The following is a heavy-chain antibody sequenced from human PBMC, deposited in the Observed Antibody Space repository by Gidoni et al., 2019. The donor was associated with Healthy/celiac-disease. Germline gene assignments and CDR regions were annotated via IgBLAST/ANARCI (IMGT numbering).Heavy chain of an antibody. CDR1: GFTFSSSE. J-gene: IGHJ6*02. CDR3: ARDLGITYGSGTRPYYYGMDV. CDR2: ISSSGSTI. Sequence: EVQLVESGGGLVQPGGSLRLSCAASGFTFSSSEMNWVRQAPGKGLGWVSYISSSGSTIYYADSVKGRFTISRDNAKNSLYLQMNSLRAEDTAVYYCARDLGITYGSGTRPYYYGMDVWGQGTTVTVSS. D-gene: IGHD3-10*01. V-gene: IGHV3-48*03.